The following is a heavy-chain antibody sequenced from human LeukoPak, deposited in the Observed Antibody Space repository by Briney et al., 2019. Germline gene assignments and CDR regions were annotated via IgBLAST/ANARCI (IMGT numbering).Heavy chain of an antibody. CDR3: ARGEDYYGSGSYLIDY. V-gene: IGHV1-18*01. Sequence: ASVKVSCKASGYTFTSYDVNWVRQATGQGLEWMGWISAYNGNTNYAQKLQGRVTMTTDTSTSTAYMELRSLRSDDTAVYYCARGEDYYGSGSYLIDYWGQGTLVTVSS. CDR1: GYTFTSYD. D-gene: IGHD3-10*01. CDR2: ISAYNGNT. J-gene: IGHJ4*02.